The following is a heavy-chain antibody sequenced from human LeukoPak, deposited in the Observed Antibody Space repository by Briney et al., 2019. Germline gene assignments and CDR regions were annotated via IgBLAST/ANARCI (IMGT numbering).Heavy chain of an antibody. D-gene: IGHD6-19*01. CDR1: GFTFSSYA. CDR3: AKAPPRGWLGRGWDY. Sequence: GGSLRLSCAASGFTFSSYAMSWVRQAPGKGLEWVSTISGSGGSTYYADSVKGRFTISRDNSKNTLYLQMNSLRAEDTAVYYCAKAPPRGWLGRGWDYWGQGTLVTVSS. J-gene: IGHJ4*02. V-gene: IGHV3-23*01. CDR2: ISGSGGST.